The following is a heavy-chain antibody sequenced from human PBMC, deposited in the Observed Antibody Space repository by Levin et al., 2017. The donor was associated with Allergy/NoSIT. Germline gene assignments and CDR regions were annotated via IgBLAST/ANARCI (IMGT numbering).Heavy chain of an antibody. D-gene: IGHD3-22*01. V-gene: IGHV3-7*04. CDR2: IKQDGSEK. CDR1: GFTFSSYW. Sequence: GESLKISCAASGFTFSSYWMSWVRQAPGKGLEWVANIKQDGSEKYYVDSVKGRFTISRDNAKNSLYLQMNSLRAEDTAVYYCARDSSGYYYYYYYGMDVWGQGTTVTVSS. CDR3: ARDSSGYYYYYYYGMDV. J-gene: IGHJ6*02.